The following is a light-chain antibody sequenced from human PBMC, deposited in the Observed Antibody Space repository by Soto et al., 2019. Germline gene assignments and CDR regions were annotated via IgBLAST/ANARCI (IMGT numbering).Light chain of an antibody. CDR2: EVS. J-gene: IGLJ1*01. CDR1: SSDVGGYNY. Sequence: QSALTQPASVSGSPGQSITISCTGTSSDVGGYNYVSWYQQHPDKAPKLMISEVSNRPSGVSHRFSGSKSGNTASLTISGLQAEDEADYYCSSYASGGTLVFGTGTKVTVL. V-gene: IGLV2-14*03. CDR3: SSYASGGTLV.